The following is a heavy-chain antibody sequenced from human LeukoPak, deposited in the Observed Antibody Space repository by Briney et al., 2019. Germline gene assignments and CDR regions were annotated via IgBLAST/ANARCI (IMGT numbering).Heavy chain of an antibody. D-gene: IGHD3-10*01. CDR2: INWNGGST. V-gene: IGHV3-20*04. Sequence: GGSLRLSRAASGFTFDDYGMSWVRQAPGKGLEWVSGINWNGGSTYYADSVKGRFTISRDNSKNTLYLQMNSLRAEDTAVYYCAKTSWFGELLDYWGQGTLVTVSS. J-gene: IGHJ4*02. CDR3: AKTSWFGELLDY. CDR1: GFTFDDYG.